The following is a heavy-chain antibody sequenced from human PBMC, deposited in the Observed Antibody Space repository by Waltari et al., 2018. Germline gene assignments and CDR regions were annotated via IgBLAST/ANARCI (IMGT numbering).Heavy chain of an antibody. J-gene: IGHJ4*02. V-gene: IGHV4-59*08. CDR3: ARLPSKYFDSIGWGFFDQ. D-gene: IGHD3-22*01. CDR1: GDFPSDDH. Sequence: QVQLQESGPGLVKPSETLSLTCTVSGDFPSDDHWTWIRQAPGKGLEWIAYLRNTGATKCPPSLQSRVTISTVTSKKQFSLRLTSVTAADTAVYYCARLPSKYFDSIGWGFFDQWGQGILVTVSS. CDR2: LRNTGAT.